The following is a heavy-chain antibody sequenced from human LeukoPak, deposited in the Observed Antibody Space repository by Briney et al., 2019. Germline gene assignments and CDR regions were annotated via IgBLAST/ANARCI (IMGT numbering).Heavy chain of an antibody. CDR1: GYIFTHYW. D-gene: IGHD3-10*01. CDR2: IYPGDSDT. V-gene: IGHV5-51*01. CDR3: ARRMVWGVHYYYGMDV. J-gene: IGHJ6*02. Sequence: GESLKISCQVSGYIFTHYWIGWVRQMPGKGLEWMGIIYPGDSDTRYSPSFQGQVTISADKSISTAYLQWSSLKASDTAMYYCARRMVWGVHYYYGMDVWGQGTTVTVSS.